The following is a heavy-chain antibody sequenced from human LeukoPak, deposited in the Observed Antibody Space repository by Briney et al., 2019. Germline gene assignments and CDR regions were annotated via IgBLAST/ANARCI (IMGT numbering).Heavy chain of an antibody. CDR3: AGQYCSGGSCQLDY. CDR1: GGSISSYY. CDR2: IYYSGST. D-gene: IGHD2-15*01. V-gene: IGHV4-59*01. J-gene: IGHJ4*02. Sequence: SETLSLTCTVPGGSISSYYWSWIRQPPGKGLEWMGYIYYSGSTNYNPSLKSRVTISVDTSKNQFSLKLSSVTAADTAVYYCAGQYCSGGSCQLDYWGQGALVTVSS.